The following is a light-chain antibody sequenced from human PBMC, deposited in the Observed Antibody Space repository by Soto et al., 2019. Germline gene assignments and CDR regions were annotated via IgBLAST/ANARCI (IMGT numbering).Light chain of an antibody. CDR2: GAS. Sequence: EIVMTQSPATLSVSPGERATLSCRASQSVSNNLAWYQQKPGQAPRLLIYGASTRATTIPARFSGSGSGTDFTITISSLQSGDLAVYYCQQYHAWPLTFGGGTKVEIK. CDR3: QQYHAWPLT. V-gene: IGKV3-15*01. J-gene: IGKJ4*01. CDR1: QSVSNN.